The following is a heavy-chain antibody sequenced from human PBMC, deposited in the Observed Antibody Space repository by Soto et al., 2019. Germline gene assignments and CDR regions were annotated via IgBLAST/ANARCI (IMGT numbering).Heavy chain of an antibody. V-gene: IGHV3-23*01. Sequence: GGSLRLSCAASGFTFSSYAMSWVRQAPGKGLEWVSAISGSGGSTYYADSVKGRFTISRDNSKNPLYLQMNSLRAEDTAVYYCAKDRRCSGGSCYDYFDYWGQGTLVTVSS. CDR2: ISGSGGST. CDR3: AKDRRCSGGSCYDYFDY. J-gene: IGHJ4*02. CDR1: GFTFSSYA. D-gene: IGHD2-15*01.